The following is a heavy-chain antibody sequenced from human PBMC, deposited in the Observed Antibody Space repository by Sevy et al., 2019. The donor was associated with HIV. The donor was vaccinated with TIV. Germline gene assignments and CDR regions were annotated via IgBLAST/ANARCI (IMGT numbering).Heavy chain of an antibody. D-gene: IGHD2-15*01. Sequence: GPSVKVSCKVSGYTLTKLAIHWVRQAPGKGLEWMGDFDPQDDEILYAQRFQGRLTMTEDTSTETAYMELSSLTSEDTAVYYCATVGLTYYSGSSSYQGDWFDPWGQGTLVTVSS. J-gene: IGHJ5*02. CDR3: ATVGLTYYSGSSSYQGDWFDP. V-gene: IGHV1-24*01. CDR1: GYTLTKLA. CDR2: FDPQDDEI.